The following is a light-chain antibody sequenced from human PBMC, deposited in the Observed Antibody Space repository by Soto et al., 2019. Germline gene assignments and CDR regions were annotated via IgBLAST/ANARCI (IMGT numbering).Light chain of an antibody. CDR2: DAS. V-gene: IGKV3-11*01. CDR3: QQRSNWT. Sequence: EIVLRQSPATLSLSPGERATLSCRASQSVSSYLAWYQQKPGQAPRLLSYDASNRATGIPARFSGSGSGTDFTLTISSLEPEDFAVYYCQQRSNWTFGGGTKVEIK. CDR1: QSVSSY. J-gene: IGKJ4*01.